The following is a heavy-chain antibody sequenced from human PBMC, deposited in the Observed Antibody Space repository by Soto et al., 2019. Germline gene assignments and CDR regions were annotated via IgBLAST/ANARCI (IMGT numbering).Heavy chain of an antibody. J-gene: IGHJ6*02. CDR1: GFAFSSYA. V-gene: IGHV3-30*18. CDR2: ISYDGNYI. CDR3: AKGILSATIGPYAMDV. D-gene: IGHD3-16*01. Sequence: LRLSCEASGFAFSSYAMPWVRQAPGKAREWVGVISYDGNYIYYADSVKGRFTISRDNSKNTLYVQVNSLRPEDTAVYYGAKGILSATIGPYAMDVWGQGTTVTVSS.